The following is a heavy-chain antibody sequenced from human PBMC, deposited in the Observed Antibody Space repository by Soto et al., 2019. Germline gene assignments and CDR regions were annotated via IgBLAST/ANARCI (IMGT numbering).Heavy chain of an antibody. J-gene: IGHJ6*02. CDR1: GFTFGTTD. V-gene: IGHV3-30*03. Sequence: PGGSLILSCAASGFTFGTTDMSWVRQAPGEGLEWISTYDGGIKHYVDSVKGRFTISRDNSKNTLYLQMNSLRVEDTATYYCAGALENPYFYYGLNVWGQGTTVTVSS. D-gene: IGHD1-1*01. CDR3: AGALENPYFYYGLNV. CDR2: TYDGGIK.